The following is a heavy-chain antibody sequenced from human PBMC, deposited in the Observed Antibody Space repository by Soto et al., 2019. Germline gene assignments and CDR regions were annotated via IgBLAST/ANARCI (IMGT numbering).Heavy chain of an antibody. D-gene: IGHD3-10*01. CDR1: GGSVSSGDYF. J-gene: IGHJ6*02. Sequence: SETLSLTCTVSGGSVSSGDYFWSWLRQSPGKRLAWIAYIYYSGSTNYNPSLKSRATISVDTSKSQVSLTLTSMTAADAALYYCARSPNYYYYGFDVWGQGTAVTVSS. CDR2: IYYSGST. CDR3: ARSPNYYYYGFDV. V-gene: IGHV4-61*08.